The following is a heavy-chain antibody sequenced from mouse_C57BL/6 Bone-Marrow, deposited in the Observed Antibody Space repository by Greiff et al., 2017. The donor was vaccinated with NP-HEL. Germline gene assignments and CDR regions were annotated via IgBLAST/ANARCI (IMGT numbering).Heavy chain of an antibody. J-gene: IGHJ2*01. CDR1: GFTFSSYG. CDR3: ASGFYYGNLDY. CDR2: ISSGGSYT. V-gene: IGHV5-6*02. Sequence: DVKLVESGGALVKPGGSLKLSCAASGFTFSSYGMSWVRQTPDKRLEWVATISSGGSYTYYPDSVKGRFTISRDNAKNTLYLQMSSLKSEDTAMYYCASGFYYGNLDYWGQGTTLTVSS. D-gene: IGHD2-1*01.